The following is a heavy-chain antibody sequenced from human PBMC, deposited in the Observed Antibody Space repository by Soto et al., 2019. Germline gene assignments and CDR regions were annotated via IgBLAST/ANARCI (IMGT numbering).Heavy chain of an antibody. CDR3: ARHPLDAYGDYFATGFDY. V-gene: IGHV4-31*03. Sequence: SETLSLTCTVSGGSISSGGYYWSWIRQHPGKGLEWIGYIYYSGSTYYNPSLKGRVTISVDTSKNQFSLKLSSVTAADTAVYYCARHPLDAYGDYFATGFDYWGQGTLVTVSS. D-gene: IGHD4-17*01. CDR2: IYYSGST. CDR1: GGSISSGGYY. J-gene: IGHJ4*02.